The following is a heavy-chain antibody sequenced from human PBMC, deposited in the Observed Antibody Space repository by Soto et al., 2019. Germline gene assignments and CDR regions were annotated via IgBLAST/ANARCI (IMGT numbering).Heavy chain of an antibody. CDR2: INHSGYT. CDR1: GGSISSGDYY. Sequence: SETLSLTCTVSGGSISSGDYYWSWIRQPPGEGLEWIGEINHSGYTNYIPSLKSRVTISVDTSKNQFSLKLSSVTAADTAVYYCARGHCSSASCYFPEVWDTGTTVTVSS. J-gene: IGHJ6*04. V-gene: IGHV4-39*07. CDR3: ARGHCSSASCYFPEV. D-gene: IGHD2-2*01.